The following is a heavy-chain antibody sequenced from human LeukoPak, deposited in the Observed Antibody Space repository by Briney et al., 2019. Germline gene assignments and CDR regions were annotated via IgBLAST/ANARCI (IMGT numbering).Heavy chain of an antibody. CDR2: IRYDGSNN. D-gene: IGHD6-19*01. J-gene: IGHJ5*02. Sequence: QPGGSLRLSCVASDFTFSNFGMHWVRQAPGKGLEWLSFIRYDGSNNYHADSMKGRFSISRDNSKNTLHLQMNTLRPDDTAVYYCARTAVAGTLRWFDLWGQGTLVIVSS. CDR3: ARTAVAGTLRWFDL. CDR1: DFTFSNFG. V-gene: IGHV3-30*02.